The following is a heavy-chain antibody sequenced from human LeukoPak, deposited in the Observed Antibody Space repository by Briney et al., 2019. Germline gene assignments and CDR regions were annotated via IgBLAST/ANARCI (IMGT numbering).Heavy chain of an antibody. D-gene: IGHD4-17*01. J-gene: IGHJ4*02. CDR2: LSYDGSNR. Sequence: GGSLRLSRAASGFTFSSFGMHWVRQAPGKGLEWVAVLSYDGSNRYYADSVKGRFTNSRDNSKNTLYLQMNSLRAEDTAVYYCAKDASTVTLHADYWGQGTLVTVSS. CDR3: AKDASTVTLHADY. CDR1: GFTFSSFG. V-gene: IGHV3-30*18.